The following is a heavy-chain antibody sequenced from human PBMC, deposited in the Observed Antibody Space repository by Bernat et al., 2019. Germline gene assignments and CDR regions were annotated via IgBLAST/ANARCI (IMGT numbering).Heavy chain of an antibody. Sequence: QVQLQQWGAGLLKPSETLSLTCAVYGGSFSGYYWSWIRQPPGKGPEWIGEINHSGSTNYNPSLKSRVTISVDTSKNQFTLKLSSVTAADTAVYYWAGGRHLIQLFFFIGAGTAKLAFDPWGQGTLVTVSS. D-gene: IGHD5-18*01. J-gene: IGHJ5*02. V-gene: IGHV4-34*01. CDR1: GGSFSGYY. CDR2: INHSGST. CDR3: AGGRHLIQLFFFIGAGTAKLAFDP.